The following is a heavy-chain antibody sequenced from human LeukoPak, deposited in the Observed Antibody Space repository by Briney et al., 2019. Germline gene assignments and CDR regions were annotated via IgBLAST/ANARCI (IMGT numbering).Heavy chain of an antibody. V-gene: IGHV3-48*02. D-gene: IGHD3-9*01. CDR1: GFTFSSYS. CDR2: ISGTTSTI. Sequence: GGSLRLSCAASGFTFSSYSMNWVRQAPGKGLEWVSYISGTTSTIYYADSVRGRFTISRDNARNSLYLQMNSLRDEDTALYYCARSTGHFDYWGQGTLVTVSS. CDR3: ARSTGHFDY. J-gene: IGHJ4*02.